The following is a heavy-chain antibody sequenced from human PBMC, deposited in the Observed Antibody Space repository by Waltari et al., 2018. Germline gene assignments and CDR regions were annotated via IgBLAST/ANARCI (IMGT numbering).Heavy chain of an antibody. CDR3: ARDTVDSGYVGFYFDY. J-gene: IGHJ4*02. D-gene: IGHD5-12*01. Sequence: QVQLVESGGGVVQPGRSLRLSCAASGFTFSSYAMHWVRQAPGKVLGLLAVISFDGSNKYYADSVKGRFTISRDNSKNTLYLQMNSLRAEDTAVYYCARDTVDSGYVGFYFDYWGQGTLVTVSS. V-gene: IGHV3-30-3*01. CDR1: GFTFSSYA. CDR2: ISFDGSNK.